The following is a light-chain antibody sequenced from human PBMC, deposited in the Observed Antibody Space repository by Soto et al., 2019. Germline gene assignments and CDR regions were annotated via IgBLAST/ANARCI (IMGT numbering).Light chain of an antibody. CDR1: SSDIGRYNY. CDR3: GSYTSATTWV. Sequence: QSVLTQPASVSGSPGQSITISCTGSSSDIGRYNYVSWYQQLPGKAPKLIIYEVSNRPSGVSDRFSGSKSGKTAPLSISGLQTGDEADYYCGSYTSATTWV. J-gene: IGLJ3*02. V-gene: IGLV2-14*03. CDR2: EVS.